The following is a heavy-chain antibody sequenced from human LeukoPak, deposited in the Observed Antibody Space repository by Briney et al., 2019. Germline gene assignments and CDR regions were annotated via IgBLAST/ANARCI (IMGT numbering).Heavy chain of an antibody. CDR1: GYTFTSYD. J-gene: IGHJ4*02. CDR2: MNPNSGNT. D-gene: IGHD3-16*01. CDR3: ARGLGLPEGDGLSL. Sequence: ASVKVSCKASGYTFTSYDINWVRQATGQGLEWMGWMNPNSGNTGYAQKFQGRVTITRNTSISTAYMELSSLRSEDTAVYYCARGLGLPEGDGLSLWGQGTLATVSS. V-gene: IGHV1-8*03.